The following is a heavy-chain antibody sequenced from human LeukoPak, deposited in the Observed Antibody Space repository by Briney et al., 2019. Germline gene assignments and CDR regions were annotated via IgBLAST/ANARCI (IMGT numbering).Heavy chain of an antibody. V-gene: IGHV4-61*08. CDR3: AREYSAFDH. J-gene: IGHJ4*01. CDR2: VYHNGNI. D-gene: IGHD4-11*01. CDR1: GDPISSHSDY. Sequence: SETLTLTCTVSGDPISSHSDYKWTWIRQPPGKGLEWIGYVYHNGNINYNPFLGSRLTISVDTSKNQFSLRFASVTAADSAVYVCAREYSAFDHWGHGTLVTVSS.